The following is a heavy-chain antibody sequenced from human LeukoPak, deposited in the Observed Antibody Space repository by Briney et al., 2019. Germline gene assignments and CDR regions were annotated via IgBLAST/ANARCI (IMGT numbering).Heavy chain of an antibody. CDR2: IYHSGST. Sequence: SETLSLTCAVSGYSISSGYYWGWIRQPPGKGLEWIGIIYHSGSTYYNPSLKSRVTISVDTSKNPFSLRVTSVTAADTAVYYCARHFVRSGSYWADYWGQGTLVTVSS. CDR3: ARHFVRSGSYWADY. J-gene: IGHJ4*02. CDR1: GYSISSGYY. D-gene: IGHD1-26*01. V-gene: IGHV4-38-2*01.